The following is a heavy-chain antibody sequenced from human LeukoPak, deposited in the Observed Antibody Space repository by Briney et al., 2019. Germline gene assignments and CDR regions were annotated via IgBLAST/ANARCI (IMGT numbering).Heavy chain of an antibody. CDR2: IIPIFGTA. CDR1: GGTFSSYA. V-gene: IGHV1-69*13. CDR3: ARAESNYGSVSFDY. D-gene: IGHD4-11*01. Sequence: SVKVSYKASGGTFSSYAISWVRQAPGQGLEWMGGIIPIFGTANYAQKFQGRVTITAGESTSTAYMELSSLRSEDTAVYYCARAESNYGSVSFDYWGQGTLVTVSS. J-gene: IGHJ4*02.